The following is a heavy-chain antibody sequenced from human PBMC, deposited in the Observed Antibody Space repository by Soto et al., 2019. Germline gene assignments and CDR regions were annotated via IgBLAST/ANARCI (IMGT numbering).Heavy chain of an antibody. CDR3: AAIIPYYSSNPIDY. CDR2: IVVGSGNT. CDR1: GFTFTSSA. J-gene: IGHJ4*02. D-gene: IGHD6-13*01. V-gene: IGHV1-58*01. Sequence: GASVKVSCKASGFTFTSSAVQWVRQARGQRLEWIGWIVVGSGNTNYAQKFQERVTITRDMSTSTAYMELSSLRSEDTAVYCCAAIIPYYSSNPIDYWGQGTLVTVSS.